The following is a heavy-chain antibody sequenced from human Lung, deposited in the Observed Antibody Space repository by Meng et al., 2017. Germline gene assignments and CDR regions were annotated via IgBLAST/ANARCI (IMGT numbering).Heavy chain of an antibody. D-gene: IGHD3-22*01. Sequence: ESLKTPCAASGCTFSTYWMHWVRQTPEKGLVWVSRINSHGSDTVYADSVKGRFTISRDNAKNTLYLQMNSLRAEDTAVYYCARDDYYGGSGYYAARNFQYWGQGTLVTVSS. CDR2: INSHGSDT. J-gene: IGHJ1*01. V-gene: IGHV3-74*01. CDR1: GCTFSTYW. CDR3: ARDDYYGGSGYYAARNFQY.